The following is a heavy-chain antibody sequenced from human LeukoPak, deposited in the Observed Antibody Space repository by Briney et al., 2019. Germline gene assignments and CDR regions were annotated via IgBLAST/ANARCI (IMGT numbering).Heavy chain of an antibody. CDR2: FDPEDGET. CDR1: GYTFTNYY. CDR3: ATMITGIVGATATKSFDY. J-gene: IGHJ4*02. V-gene: IGHV1-24*01. Sequence: ASVKVSCKASGYTFTNYYMHWVRQAPGKGLEWMGGFDPEDGETIYAQKFQGRVTMTEDTSTDTAYMELSSLRSEDTAVYYCATMITGIVGATATKSFDYWGQGTLVTVSS. D-gene: IGHD1-26*01.